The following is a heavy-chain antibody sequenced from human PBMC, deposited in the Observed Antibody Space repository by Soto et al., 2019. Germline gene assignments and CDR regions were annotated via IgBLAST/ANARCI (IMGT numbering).Heavy chain of an antibody. CDR2: IHYRGST. J-gene: IGHJ4*02. Sequence: QVQLEESGPGIVKPSQTLSLTCSVSGASINTDDYYLTWIRQSPGKGLEWLGHIHYRGSTFYSPSLKSRLTMSLDASRRQFSMRLISVTAADTAVYYWTRTSAYCGRTNCYPFDFWGQGILVTVSA. CDR1: GASINTDDYY. D-gene: IGHD2-2*01. V-gene: IGHV4-30-4*01. CDR3: TRTSAYCGRTNCYPFDF.